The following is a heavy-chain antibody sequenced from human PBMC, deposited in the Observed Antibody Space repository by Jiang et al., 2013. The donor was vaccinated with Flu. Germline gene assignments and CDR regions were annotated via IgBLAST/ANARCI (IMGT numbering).Heavy chain of an antibody. CDR2: ISASGST. CDR1: GGSVSSGDQY. V-gene: IGHV4-61*02. Sequence: GSGLVKPSETLSLTCTVSGGSVSSGDQYWSWIRQPAGKGLEWIGHISASGSTKFNSSFVGRVSISSDKSKSQFSLRLSYVTAADTAIYYCARGGDYTGGTRSAFDIWG. CDR3: ARGGDYTGGTRSAFDI. D-gene: IGHD4-11*01. J-gene: IGHJ3*02.